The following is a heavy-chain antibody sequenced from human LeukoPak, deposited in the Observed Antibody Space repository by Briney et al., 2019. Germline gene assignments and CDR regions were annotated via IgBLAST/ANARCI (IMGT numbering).Heavy chain of an antibody. Sequence: PGGSLRLSCAASGFTFSSYGMHWVRQAPGKGLEWVSLISYDGNNEYYADSVQGRFTISRDNSKNTLYLQMNSLRAEDTAVYYCAKDRGSYSPLCYFDYWGQGTLVTVSS. V-gene: IGHV3-30*18. D-gene: IGHD1-26*01. CDR1: GFTFSSYG. CDR2: ISYDGNNE. J-gene: IGHJ4*02. CDR3: AKDRGSYSPLCYFDY.